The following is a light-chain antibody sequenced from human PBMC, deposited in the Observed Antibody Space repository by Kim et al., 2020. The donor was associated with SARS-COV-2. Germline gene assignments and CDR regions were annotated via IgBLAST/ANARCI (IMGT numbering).Light chain of an antibody. CDR2: DVT. V-gene: IGLV2-14*03. CDR1: TSAVGGHNY. J-gene: IGLJ1*01. CDR3: ISYTTSTTLFYV. Sequence: STISYNGTTSAVGGHNYVSWYHQYPGKAPKLIIYDVTNRPSGVSNRFSGSKSGNTASLTISGLQSEDEADYYCISYTTSTTLFYVFGTGTKVTVL.